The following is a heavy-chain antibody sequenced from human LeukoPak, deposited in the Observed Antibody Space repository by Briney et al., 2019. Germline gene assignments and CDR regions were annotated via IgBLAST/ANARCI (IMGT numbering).Heavy chain of an antibody. V-gene: IGHV1-8*01. J-gene: IGHJ4*02. CDR2: MNPNSGNT. CDR1: GYTFTSYD. CDR3: ARVFRRIAAATYYFDY. Sequence: ASVKVSCKASGYTFTSYDINWVRQATGQGLEWMGWMNPNSGNTGYAKKFQGRVTMTRNTSISTAYMELSSLRSEDTAVYYCARVFRRIAAATYYFDYWGQGTLVTVSS. D-gene: IGHD6-13*01.